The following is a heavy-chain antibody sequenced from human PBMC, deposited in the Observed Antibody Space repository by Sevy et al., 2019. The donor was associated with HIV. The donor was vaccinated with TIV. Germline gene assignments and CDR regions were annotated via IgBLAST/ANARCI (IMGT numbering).Heavy chain of an antibody. Sequence: SETLSLTCTVSGDSFSSYFWAWIRQPAGKGLEWIGRINTSGSTNYNPSLKSRVTMSVETSKGQFSLKVTSLTAADTAIYFCARSNWVTATNGFSKSYYFDYWGQGSLVTVSS. CDR1: GDSFSSYF. J-gene: IGHJ4*02. V-gene: IGHV4-4*07. CDR2: INTSGST. CDR3: ARSNWVTATNGFSKSYYFDY. D-gene: IGHD7-27*01.